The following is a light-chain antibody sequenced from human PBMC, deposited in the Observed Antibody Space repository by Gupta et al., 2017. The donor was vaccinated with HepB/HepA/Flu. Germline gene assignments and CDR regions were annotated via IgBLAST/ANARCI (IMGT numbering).Light chain of an antibody. CDR2: GAS. J-gene: IGKJ1*01. CDR3: QQYGSSPGT. Sequence: EIVLTQSPGTLSLSPGERTTLSCRASRSVSSSYLACYQQKPGQAPRLLIYGASSRATGIPDRFSGSGSGTDFTLTISRLEPEDFAVYYCQQYGSSPGTFGQGTKVEIK. CDR1: RSVSSSY. V-gene: IGKV3-20*01.